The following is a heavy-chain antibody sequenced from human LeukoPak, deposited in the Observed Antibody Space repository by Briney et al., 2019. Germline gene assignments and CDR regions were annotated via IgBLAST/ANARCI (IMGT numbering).Heavy chain of an antibody. CDR1: GFTFSSYW. Sequence: PGGSLRLSCAASGFTFSSYWVHWVRQAPGKGLVWVSRITSDGSSTSYADSVKGRFTISRDNAKNTLYLQMNSLRAEDTAVYYCARDGGDDAFDIWGQGTMVTVSS. V-gene: IGHV3-74*01. D-gene: IGHD3-10*01. J-gene: IGHJ3*02. CDR3: ARDGGDDAFDI. CDR2: ITSDGSST.